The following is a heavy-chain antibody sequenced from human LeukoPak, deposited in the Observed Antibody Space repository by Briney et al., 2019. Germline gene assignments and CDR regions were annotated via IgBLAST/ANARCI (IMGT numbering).Heavy chain of an antibody. CDR2: INPSGGST. CDR3: ARDLSARLLYNTRALDY. CDR1: GYTFTSYY. J-gene: IGHJ4*02. D-gene: IGHD2-2*02. V-gene: IGHV1-46*01. Sequence: ASVKVSCKASGYTFTSYYMHWVRRAPGQGLEWMGIINPSGGSTSYAQKFQGRVTMTRDTSTSTVYMELSSLRSEDTAVYYCARDLSARLLYNTRALDYWGQGTLVTVSS.